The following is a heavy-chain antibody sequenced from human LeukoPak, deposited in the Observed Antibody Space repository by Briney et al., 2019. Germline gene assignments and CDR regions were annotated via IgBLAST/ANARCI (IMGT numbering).Heavy chain of an antibody. CDR1: GFTFSSYG. D-gene: IGHD2-2*02. V-gene: IGHV3-30*02. CDR3: ARGGGYCTGPSCYTFDY. J-gene: IGHJ4*02. Sequence: PGGSLRLSCAASGFTFSSYGMHWVRQAPGKGLEWVAFIRYDGSNKYYADSVKGRFTISRDNSKNTLYLQMNSLRAEDTTVFYCARGGGYCTGPSCYTFDYWGQGTLVTVSS. CDR2: IRYDGSNK.